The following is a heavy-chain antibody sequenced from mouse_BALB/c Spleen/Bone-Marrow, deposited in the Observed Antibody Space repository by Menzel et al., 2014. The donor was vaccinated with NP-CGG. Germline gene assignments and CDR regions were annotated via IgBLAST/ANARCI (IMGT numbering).Heavy chain of an antibody. CDR2: INPTSGYA. J-gene: IGHJ4*01. D-gene: IGHD2-3*01. V-gene: IGHV1-4*01. CDR3: ARSMIVYFAMDY. Sequence: VQRVESGAELARPGASVKMSCKASGYTFTGYTIHWVKQRPGQGLEWIGYINPTSGYANYNQKFKDKATLTADKSSSTAYMQLSSLTSEDSAVFYCARSMIVYFAMDYWGQGTSVTASS. CDR1: GYTFTGYT.